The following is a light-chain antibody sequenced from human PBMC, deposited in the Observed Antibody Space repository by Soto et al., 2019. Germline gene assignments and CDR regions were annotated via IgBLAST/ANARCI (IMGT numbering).Light chain of an antibody. CDR3: QQYNNWWT. V-gene: IGKV3-15*01. Sequence: EIVMTQSPATLYASPGERATLSCRASQSVSNNLAWYHQKPGQAPRLLIYGASTRATGIPARFSGSGSGTEFTLTISSLQPEDFAVYYCQQYNNWWTFGQGTKVEIK. J-gene: IGKJ1*01. CDR2: GAS. CDR1: QSVSNN.